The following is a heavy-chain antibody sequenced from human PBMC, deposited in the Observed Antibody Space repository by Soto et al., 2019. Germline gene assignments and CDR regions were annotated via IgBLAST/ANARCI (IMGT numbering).Heavy chain of an antibody. J-gene: IGHJ4*02. CDR3: ARASPVDTAMVGLEYYFDY. CDR2: IIPIFGTA. V-gene: IGHV1-69*01. D-gene: IGHD5-18*01. CDR1: GGTFSSYA. Sequence: QVQLVQSGAEVKKPGSSVKVSCKASGGTFSSYAISWVRQARGQGLEWMGGIIPIFGTANYAQKFQGRVTITADESTSTAYMELSSLRSEDTAVYYCARASPVDTAMVGLEYYFDYWGQGTLVTVSS.